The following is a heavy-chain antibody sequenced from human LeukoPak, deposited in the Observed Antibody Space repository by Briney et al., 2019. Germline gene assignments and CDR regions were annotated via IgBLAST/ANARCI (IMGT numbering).Heavy chain of an antibody. CDR3: ARGGIQVSGIDEFDY. J-gene: IGHJ4*02. V-gene: IGHV3-13*01. Sequence: PGGSLRLSCAASGFTFIDYDMHWVRQVIGKGLEWVSAIGIRGGTHYSGSVKGRFAISRENAESSLYLQMNSLRAEDTAVYYCARGGIQVSGIDEFDYWGQGTLVTVSS. CDR2: IGIRGGT. CDR1: GFTFIDYD. D-gene: IGHD6-19*01.